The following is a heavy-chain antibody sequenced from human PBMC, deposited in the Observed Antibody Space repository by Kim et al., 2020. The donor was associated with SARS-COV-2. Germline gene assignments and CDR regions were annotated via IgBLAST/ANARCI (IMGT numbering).Heavy chain of an antibody. Sequence: GGSLRLSCAASGFTFSSYDMHWVHQATGKGLEWVSAIGTAGDTYYPGSVKGRFTISRENAKNSLYLQMNSLRAGDTAVYYCARGARDPNSSSGDPQEYYYGMDVWGQGTTVTVSS. J-gene: IGHJ6*02. D-gene: IGHD6-6*01. V-gene: IGHV3-13*04. CDR1: GFTFSSYD. CDR2: IGTAGDT. CDR3: ARGARDPNSSSGDPQEYYYGMDV.